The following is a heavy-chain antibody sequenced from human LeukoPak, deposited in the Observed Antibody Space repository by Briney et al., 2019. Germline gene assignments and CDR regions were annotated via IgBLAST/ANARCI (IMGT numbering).Heavy chain of an antibody. Sequence: GGSLRLSCAASGFTFSSYWMHWVRQAPGKGLVWVSRINSDGSSTSYADSVKGRFTISRDNAKNTLYLQMNSLRAEDTAVYYCASARGVAAAAGGNYFDYWGQGTLVTVSS. J-gene: IGHJ4*02. CDR1: GFTFSSYW. CDR3: ASARGVAAAAGGNYFDY. D-gene: IGHD6-13*01. V-gene: IGHV3-74*01. CDR2: INSDGSST.